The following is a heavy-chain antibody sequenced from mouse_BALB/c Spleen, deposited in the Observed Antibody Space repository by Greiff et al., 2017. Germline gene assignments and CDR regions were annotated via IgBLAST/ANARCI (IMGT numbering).Heavy chain of an antibody. Sequence: EVQLVESGPGLVKPSQSLSLTCTVTGYSITSDYAWNWIRQFPGNKLEWMGYISYSGSTSYNPSLKSRISITRDTSKNQFFLQMNSVTTEDTATYYCAREGPYDGPFAYWGQGTLVTVSA. CDR1: GYSITSDYA. J-gene: IGHJ3*01. CDR3: AREGPYDGPFAY. CDR2: ISYSGST. D-gene: IGHD2-3*01. V-gene: IGHV3-2*02.